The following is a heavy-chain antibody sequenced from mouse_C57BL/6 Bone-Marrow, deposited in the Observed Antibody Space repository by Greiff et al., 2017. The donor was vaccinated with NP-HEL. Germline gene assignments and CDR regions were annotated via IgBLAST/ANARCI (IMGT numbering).Heavy chain of an antibody. D-gene: IGHD1-1*01. J-gene: IGHJ3*01. CDR3: ARWGYYYGSSLAY. Sequence: QVQLQQPGAELVKPGASVKLSCKASGYTFTSYWMHWVKQRPGQGLEWIGMIHPNSGSTNYNEKFKSKATLTVDKSSSTAYMQLSSLTSEDSAVYYCARWGYYYGSSLAYWGQGTLVTVSA. CDR2: IHPNSGST. V-gene: IGHV1-64*01. CDR1: GYTFTSYW.